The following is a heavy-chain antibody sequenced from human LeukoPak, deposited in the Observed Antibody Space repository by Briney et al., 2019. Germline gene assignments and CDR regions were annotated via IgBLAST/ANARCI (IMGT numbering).Heavy chain of an antibody. CDR2: IRSKANSYAT. D-gene: IGHD6-19*01. CDR3: TRHVVYSSGWYSWYFDL. Sequence: GGSLKLSCAASGFTFSGSAMHWVRQASGKGLEWVGRIRSKANSYATAYAASVKGRFTISRDGSKNTAYLQMNSLKTEDTAVYYCTRHVVYSSGWYSWYFDLWGRGTLVTVSS. CDR1: GFTFSGSA. J-gene: IGHJ2*01. V-gene: IGHV3-73*01.